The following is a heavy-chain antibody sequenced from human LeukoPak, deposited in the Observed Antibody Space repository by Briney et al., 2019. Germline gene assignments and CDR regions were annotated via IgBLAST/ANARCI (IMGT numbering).Heavy chain of an antibody. Sequence: GASVKVSCKASGYTFTSYDINWVRQAPGQGLEWMGWISAYNGNTNYAQKLQGRVTMTTDTSTSTAYMELRSLRSDDTAVYYCARDKGEVERFLEWLPHPFDYWGQGTLVTVSS. V-gene: IGHV1-18*01. D-gene: IGHD3-3*01. CDR3: ARDKGEVERFLEWLPHPFDY. J-gene: IGHJ4*02. CDR1: GYTFTSYD. CDR2: ISAYNGNT.